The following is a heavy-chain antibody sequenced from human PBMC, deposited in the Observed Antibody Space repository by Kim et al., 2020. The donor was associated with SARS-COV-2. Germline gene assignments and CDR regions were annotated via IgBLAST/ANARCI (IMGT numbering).Heavy chain of an antibody. CDR2: ISSTSSYI. CDR3: ARSPSFGYNWFDS. D-gene: IGHD5-18*01. V-gene: IGHV3-21*01. CDR1: GFTFSTYN. Sequence: GGSLRLSCAASGFTFSTYNVNWVRQAPGKGLEWVSSISSTSSYIYYADSLRGRFTVSRDNAKNSLYLQMNSLRAEDTAVYYCARSPSFGYNWFDSWGQGTLVTVSS. J-gene: IGHJ5*01.